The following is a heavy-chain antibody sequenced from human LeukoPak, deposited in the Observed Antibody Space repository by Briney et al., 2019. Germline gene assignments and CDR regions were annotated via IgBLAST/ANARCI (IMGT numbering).Heavy chain of an antibody. CDR1: GYTFTSYY. D-gene: IGHD3-10*01. CDR3: ARDQAYYGSGSYYLFDY. CDR2: INPSGGST. J-gene: IGHJ4*02. V-gene: IGHV1-46*01. Sequence: ASVKVSCKASGYTFTSYYMHWVRQAPGQGLEWMGIINPSGGSTSYAQKFQGRVTMTRDTSTSTAYMELRSLRSDDTAVYYCARDQAYYGSGSYYLFDYWGQGTLVTVSS.